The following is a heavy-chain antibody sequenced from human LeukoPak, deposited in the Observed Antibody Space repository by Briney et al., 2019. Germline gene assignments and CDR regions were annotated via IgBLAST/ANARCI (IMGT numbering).Heavy chain of an antibody. CDR1: DGSISSGGYY. Sequence: SETLSLTCTVSDGSISSGGYYWSWIRQHPGKGLEWIGYIYYSGTTYYNPSLKRRVTISVDTSKNQFSLKLSSVTAADTAVYYCARPGISGSSLQHWGQGTLVIVSS. D-gene: IGHD3-10*01. J-gene: IGHJ1*01. CDR2: IYYSGTT. V-gene: IGHV4-31*03. CDR3: ARPGISGSSLQH.